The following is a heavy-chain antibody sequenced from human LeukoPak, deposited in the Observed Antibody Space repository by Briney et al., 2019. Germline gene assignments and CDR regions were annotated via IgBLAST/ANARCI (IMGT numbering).Heavy chain of an antibody. J-gene: IGHJ3*01. V-gene: IGHV3-48*03. CDR3: FRGGSVQYFLNAFDV. Sequence: GGSLRLSCAASGFTFSYYEMNWVRQAPGKGLEWVSYIHSSGNTIYYADSVKGRFTISRGNAKNTLYVQINSLRAEDTAVYYFFRGGSVQYFLNAFDVWGQGTLVTVSS. CDR2: IHSSGNTI. CDR1: GFTFSYYE. D-gene: IGHD1-26*01.